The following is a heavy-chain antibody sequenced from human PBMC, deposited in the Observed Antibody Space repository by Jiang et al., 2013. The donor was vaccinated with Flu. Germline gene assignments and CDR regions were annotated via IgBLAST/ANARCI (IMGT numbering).Heavy chain of an antibody. D-gene: IGHD4-17*01. CDR1: GTFSSYA. J-gene: IGHJ4*02. CDR3: ARDAADYGDYAHFDY. Sequence: GTFSSYAISWVRQAPGQGLEWMGGIIPIFGTANYAQKFQGRVTITADESTSTAYMELSSLRSEDTAVYYCARDAADYGDYAHFDYWGQGTLVTISS. CDR2: IIPIFGTA. V-gene: IGHV1-69*01.